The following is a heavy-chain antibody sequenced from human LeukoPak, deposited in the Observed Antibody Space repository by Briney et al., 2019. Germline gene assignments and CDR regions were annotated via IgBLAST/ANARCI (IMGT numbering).Heavy chain of an antibody. V-gene: IGHV1-69*13. Sequence: SVKVSCKASGGTFSIYAISWVRQAPGQGLEWMGGIIPIFGTANYAQKFQGRVTITADESTSTAYMELSSLRSEDTAVYYCASGGVVVPAAMRDLYYYGMDVWGQGTTVTVSS. CDR3: ASGGVVVPAAMRDLYYYGMDV. CDR1: GGTFSIYA. CDR2: IIPIFGTA. J-gene: IGHJ6*02. D-gene: IGHD2-2*01.